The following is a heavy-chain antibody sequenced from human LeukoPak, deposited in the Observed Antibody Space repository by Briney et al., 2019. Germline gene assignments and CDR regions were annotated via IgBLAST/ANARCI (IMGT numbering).Heavy chain of an antibody. CDR1: GYTFTSYY. V-gene: IGHV1-46*01. Sequence: AAVKVSCKASGYTFTSYYMHWVRQAPGQGLEWMGIINSCGGSTSYAQKFQGRVTMTRDTPTTTVYMELSSLRSEDTAVYYCARGSYYYDSSGYYPLYFDYWGQGTLVTVSS. D-gene: IGHD3-22*01. CDR3: ARGSYYYDSSGYYPLYFDY. CDR2: INSCGGST. J-gene: IGHJ4*02.